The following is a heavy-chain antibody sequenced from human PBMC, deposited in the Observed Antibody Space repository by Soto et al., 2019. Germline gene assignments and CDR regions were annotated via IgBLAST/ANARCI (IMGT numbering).Heavy chain of an antibody. CDR1: GGSISSYY. D-gene: IGHD2-2*01. CDR3: ARDNIVVVPAAMEIYYYYYGMDV. Sequence: SETLSLTCTVSGGSISSYYWSWIRQPPGKGLEWIGYIYYSGSTNYNPSLKSRVTISVDTSKNQFSLKLCSVTAADTAVYYCARDNIVVVPAAMEIYYYYYGMDVWGQGTTVTVSS. V-gene: IGHV4-59*01. J-gene: IGHJ6*02. CDR2: IYYSGST.